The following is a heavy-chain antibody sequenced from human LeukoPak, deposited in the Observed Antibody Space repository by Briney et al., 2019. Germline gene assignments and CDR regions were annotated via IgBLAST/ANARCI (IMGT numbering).Heavy chain of an antibody. Sequence: GGSLRLSCAASGFTFSSYSMNWVRQAPGQGLEWVSSISSSSSYIYYADSVKGRFTISRDNAKNSLYLQMNSLRAEDTAVYYCARGGEGGSGSYADYWGQGTLVTVPS. CDR2: ISSSSSYI. CDR3: ARGGEGGSGSYADY. CDR1: GFTFSSYS. J-gene: IGHJ4*02. D-gene: IGHD3-10*01. V-gene: IGHV3-21*01.